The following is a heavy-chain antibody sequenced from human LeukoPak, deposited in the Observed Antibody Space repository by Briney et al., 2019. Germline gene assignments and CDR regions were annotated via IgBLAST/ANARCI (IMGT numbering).Heavy chain of an antibody. CDR1: GFTFSSYW. D-gene: IGHD2-15*01. V-gene: IGHV3-7*01. Sequence: PGGSLRLSCAASGFTFSSYWMSWVRQAPGKGLEWVANIKQDGSEKYYVDSVKGRFTISSDNAKNSLYLQMNSLRAEDTAVYYCARDQVVVVAAPFYYYYGMDVWGQGTTVTVSS. CDR3: ARDQVVVVAAPFYYYYGMDV. CDR2: IKQDGSEK. J-gene: IGHJ6*02.